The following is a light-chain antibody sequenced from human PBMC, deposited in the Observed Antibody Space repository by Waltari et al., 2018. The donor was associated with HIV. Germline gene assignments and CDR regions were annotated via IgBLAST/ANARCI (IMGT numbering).Light chain of an antibody. CDR3: QQYYSTPWT. J-gene: IGKJ1*01. V-gene: IGKV4-1*01. CDR2: WAS. Sequence: DMQMPQFPASLAVSLNERPTITCKSSLSVLYSSNNKNYLAWYQQKPGQPPKLLIYWASTRESGVPDRFSGSGSGTDFTLTISSLQAEDVAVYYCQQYYSTPWTFGQGTKVEI. CDR1: LSVLYSSNNKNY.